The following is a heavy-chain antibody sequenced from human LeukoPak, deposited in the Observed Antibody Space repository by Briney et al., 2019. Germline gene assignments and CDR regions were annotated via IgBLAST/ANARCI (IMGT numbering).Heavy chain of an antibody. CDR1: GFTFSSYS. CDR3: ASLLKAAASFDY. D-gene: IGHD6-13*01. Sequence: GGSLRLSCAASGFTFSSYSMNWVRQAPGKGLEWVSSISSSSSYIYYADSVKGRFTISRDNAKNSLYLQMNSLRAEDTAVYYCASLLKAAASFDYWGQGTLVTVSS. V-gene: IGHV3-21*01. J-gene: IGHJ4*02. CDR2: ISSSSSYI.